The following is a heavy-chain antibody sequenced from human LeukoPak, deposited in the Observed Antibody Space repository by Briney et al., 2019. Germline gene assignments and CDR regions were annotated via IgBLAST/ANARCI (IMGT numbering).Heavy chain of an antibody. D-gene: IGHD6-19*01. J-gene: IGHJ4*02. Sequence: GGSLRLTCAASGFTFSSYGMHWVRQAPGKGLEWVAVIWYDGSNKYYADSVKGRFTISRDNSKNTLYLQMNSLRAEDTAVYYCARSGEWLVYYFDYWGQGTLVTVSS. CDR1: GFTFSSYG. CDR3: ARSGEWLVYYFDY. CDR2: IWYDGSNK. V-gene: IGHV3-30*19.